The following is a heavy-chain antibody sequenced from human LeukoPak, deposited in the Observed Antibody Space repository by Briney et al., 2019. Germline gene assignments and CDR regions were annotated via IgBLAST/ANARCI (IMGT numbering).Heavy chain of an antibody. Sequence: SETLSLTCAVYGGSFSGYYWSWIRQPPGKGLEWIGEINHSGSTNYNPSLKSRVTISVDTSKNQFSLKLSSVTAADTAVYYCARVRDIVVVPAAPAEGWFDPWGQGTLVTVSS. CDR2: INHSGST. J-gene: IGHJ5*02. V-gene: IGHV4-34*01. CDR1: GGSFSGYY. CDR3: ARVRDIVVVPAAPAEGWFDP. D-gene: IGHD2-2*01.